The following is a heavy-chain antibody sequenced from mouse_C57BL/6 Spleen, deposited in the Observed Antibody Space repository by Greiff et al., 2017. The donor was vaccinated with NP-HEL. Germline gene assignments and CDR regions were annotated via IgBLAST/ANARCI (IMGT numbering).Heavy chain of an antibody. J-gene: IGHJ1*03. CDR1: GYTFTSYG. CDR2: IYPRSGNT. Sequence: VQLQQSGAELARPGASVKLSCKASGYTFTSYGISWVKQRTGQGLEWIGEIYPRSGNTYYNEKFKGKATLTADKSSSTAYMELRSLTSEDSAVYFCERGTTVVERGYWYFDVWGTGTTVTVSS. CDR3: ERGTTVVERGYWYFDV. D-gene: IGHD1-1*01. V-gene: IGHV1-81*01.